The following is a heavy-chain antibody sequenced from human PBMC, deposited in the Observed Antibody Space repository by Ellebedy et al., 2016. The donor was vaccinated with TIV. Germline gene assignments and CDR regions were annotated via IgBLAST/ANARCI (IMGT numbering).Heavy chain of an antibody. CDR1: GDTFTNYA. Sequence: SVKVSCKAPGDTFTNYAFTWVRQAPGQGLEWMGGIIPMFATTNYAQKFQGRVTITADRFTSTAYMELSSLRPEDTAVYYCARHRGYYYYYGMDVWGQGTTVTVSS. V-gene: IGHV1-69*06. J-gene: IGHJ6*02. CDR2: IIPMFATT. CDR3: ARHRGYYYYYGMDV.